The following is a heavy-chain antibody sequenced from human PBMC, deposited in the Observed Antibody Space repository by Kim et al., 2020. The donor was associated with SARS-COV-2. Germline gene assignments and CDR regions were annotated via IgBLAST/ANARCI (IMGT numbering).Heavy chain of an antibody. J-gene: IGHJ5*02. CDR3: ARGLGFGESP. Sequence: TDYTPSPKNRVTISVDTSQNQFSLTLSSVTAADTAVYYCARGLGFGESPWGQGTLVTVSS. CDR2: T. D-gene: IGHD3-10*01. V-gene: IGHV4-31*02.